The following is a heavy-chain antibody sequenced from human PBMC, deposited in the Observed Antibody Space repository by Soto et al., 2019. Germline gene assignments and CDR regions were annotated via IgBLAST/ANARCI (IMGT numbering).Heavy chain of an antibody. V-gene: IGHV1-3*01. CDR3: VRDYSSSEFDY. CDR2: INAGNGNT. Sequence: QVQLVQSGAEVKKPGASVKVSCKASGYTFTSYAMHWVRQAPGQRLEWMGWINAGNGNTKYSQKFQGRVTITRDTSASTAYMELSSLRSEDTAVYYCVRDYSSSEFDYWGQGTLVTVSS. CDR1: GYTFTSYA. D-gene: IGHD6-13*01. J-gene: IGHJ4*02.